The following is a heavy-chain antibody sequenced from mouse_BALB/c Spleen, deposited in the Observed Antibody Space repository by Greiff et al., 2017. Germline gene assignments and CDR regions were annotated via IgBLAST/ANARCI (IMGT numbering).Heavy chain of an antibody. Sequence: EVQGVESGGGLVQPGGSLRLSCATSGFTFTDYYMSWVRQPPGKALEWLGFIRNKANGYTTEYSASVKGRFTISRDNSQIILYLQMNTLRAEDSAKYYCARAMDYWGQGTSVTVSS. CDR1: GFTFTDYY. CDR2: IRNKANGYTT. J-gene: IGHJ4*01. V-gene: IGHV7-3*02. CDR3: ARAMDY.